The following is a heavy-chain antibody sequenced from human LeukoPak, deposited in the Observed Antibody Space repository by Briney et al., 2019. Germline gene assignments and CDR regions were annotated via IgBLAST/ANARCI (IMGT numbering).Heavy chain of an antibody. D-gene: IGHD1-26*01. Sequence: PSETLSLTCTVSGGSISSSSYYWGWIRQPPGKGLEWIGSIYYSGSTYYNPSLKSRVTISVDTSKNQFSLKLSSVTAADTAVYYCARRLVGASTGAFDIWGQGTMVTVSS. CDR3: ARRLVGASTGAFDI. CDR2: IYYSGST. J-gene: IGHJ3*02. CDR1: GGSISSSSYY. V-gene: IGHV4-39*01.